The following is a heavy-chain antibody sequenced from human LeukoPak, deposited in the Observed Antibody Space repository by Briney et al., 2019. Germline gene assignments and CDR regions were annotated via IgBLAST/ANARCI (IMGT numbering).Heavy chain of an antibody. V-gene: IGHV3-21*01. CDR3: ARYSSSSADY. J-gene: IGHJ4*02. D-gene: IGHD6-6*01. CDR1: GFTFSSYS. CDR2: ISSSSSYI. Sequence: GGSLRLSCAASGFTFSSYSMNWVRQAPGEGLEWVSSISSSSSYIYYADSVKGRFTISRDNAKNSLYLQMNSLRAEDTAVYYCARYSSSSADYWGQGTLVTVSS.